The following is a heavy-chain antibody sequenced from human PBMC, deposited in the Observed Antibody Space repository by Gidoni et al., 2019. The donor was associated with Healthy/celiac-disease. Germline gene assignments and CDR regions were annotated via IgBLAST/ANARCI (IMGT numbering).Heavy chain of an antibody. CDR2: GDPEDGET. Sequence: EVPLVQSGAEVKKPGATVTISCKVSGYTFTDYYMHWVQQAPGKGLEWMGLGDPEDGETIYAEKFQGRVTITEDTSTDKAYMERSSLRSEDTAVYYCATDLGFTGSPPFDYWGQGTLVTVSS. D-gene: IGHD3-16*01. J-gene: IGHJ4*02. V-gene: IGHV1-69-2*01. CDR1: GYTFTDYY. CDR3: ATDLGFTGSPPFDY.